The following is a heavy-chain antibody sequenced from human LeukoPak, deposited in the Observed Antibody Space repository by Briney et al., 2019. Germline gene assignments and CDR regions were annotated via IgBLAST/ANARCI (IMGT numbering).Heavy chain of an antibody. Sequence: SETLSLTCTVSGGSISSYYWSWIRQPPGKGLEWIGYIYYSGSTNYNPSLKSRVTISVDTSKNQFSLKLSSVTAADPAVYYCATHYGYYSSSWVHDWGQGTMVTVSS. CDR3: ATHYGYYSSSWVHD. CDR1: GGSISSYY. V-gene: IGHV4-59*08. CDR2: IYYSGST. J-gene: IGHJ4*02. D-gene: IGHD6-13*01.